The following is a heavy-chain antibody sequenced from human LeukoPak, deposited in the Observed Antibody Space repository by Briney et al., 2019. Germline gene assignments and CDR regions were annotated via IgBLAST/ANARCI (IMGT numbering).Heavy chain of an antibody. CDR2: INSTGGST. CDR3: AKERVLVGGTATYNFDH. CDR1: GYTFTPYF. Sequence: ASVKVSCKASGYTFTPYFIHWVRQAPGQGLEWMGIINSTGGSTTYAQKFQGRVTVTRDMSTSTVYMELSSLTSEDTAVYYCAKERVLVGGTATYNFDHWGQGTLVTVSS. D-gene: IGHD1-1*01. V-gene: IGHV1-46*01. J-gene: IGHJ4*02.